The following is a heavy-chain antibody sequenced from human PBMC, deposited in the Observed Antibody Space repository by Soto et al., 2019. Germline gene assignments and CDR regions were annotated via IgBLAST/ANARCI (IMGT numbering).Heavy chain of an antibody. CDR1: GGSVSSGSYY. CDR2: IYYSGST. V-gene: IGHV4-61*01. J-gene: IGHJ6*01. CDR3: ARDRRKVGMDA. Sequence: SETLSLTCTVSGGSVSSGSYYWSWIRQPPGKGLEWIGYIYYSGSTNYNPSLKSRVTISVDTSKNQFSLKLSSVTAADTAVYYCARDRRKVGMDAWGQGTTVTV.